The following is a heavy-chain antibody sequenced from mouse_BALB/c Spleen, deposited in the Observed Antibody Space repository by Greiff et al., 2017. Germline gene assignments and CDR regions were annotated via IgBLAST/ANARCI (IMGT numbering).Heavy chain of an antibody. Sequence: VQLQQSGAELVKPGASVKLSCTASGFNIKDTYMHWVKQRPEQGLEWIGRIDPANGNTKYDPKFQGKATITADTSSNTAYLQLSSLTSEDTAVYYCARFVRGGAMDYWGQGTSVTVSS. CDR2: IDPANGNT. J-gene: IGHJ4*01. CDR1: GFNIKDTY. V-gene: IGHV14-3*02. CDR3: ARFVRGGAMDY.